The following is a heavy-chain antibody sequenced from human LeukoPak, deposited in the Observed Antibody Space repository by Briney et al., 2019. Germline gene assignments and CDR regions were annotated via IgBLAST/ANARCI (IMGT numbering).Heavy chain of an antibody. J-gene: IGHJ6*03. CDR3: ARTLTVTTLIGPAYYMDV. CDR2: IYYSGST. V-gene: IGHV4-59*01. Sequence: NPSETLSLTCTVSGGSISSYYWSWIRQPPGKGLEWIGYIYYSGSTNYNPSLKSRVTISVDTSKNQFSLKLSSVTAADTAVYYCARTLTVTTLIGPAYYMDVWGKGTTVTVSS. D-gene: IGHD4-17*01. CDR1: GGSISSYY.